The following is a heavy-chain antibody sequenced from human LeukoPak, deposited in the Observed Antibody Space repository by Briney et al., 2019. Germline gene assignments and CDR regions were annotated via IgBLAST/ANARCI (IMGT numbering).Heavy chain of an antibody. Sequence: GGSLRLSCAASGFTFSSYSMNWVRQAPGKGLEWVSSISSSSSYIYYADSVKGRFTISRDNAKNSLYLQMNSLRAEDTAVYYCARAGGSGSYYNVWTFDYWGQGTLVTVSS. CDR3: ARAGGSGSYYNVWTFDY. D-gene: IGHD3-10*01. CDR2: ISSSSSYI. CDR1: GFTFSSYS. J-gene: IGHJ4*02. V-gene: IGHV3-21*01.